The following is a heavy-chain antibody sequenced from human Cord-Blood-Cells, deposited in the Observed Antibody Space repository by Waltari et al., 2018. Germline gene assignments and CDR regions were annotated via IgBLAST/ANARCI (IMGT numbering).Heavy chain of an antibody. CDR2: ISYDGSNK. J-gene: IGHJ4*02. CDR1: GFTFSSYA. V-gene: IGHV3-30-3*01. CDR3: AAAAGTNPFDY. D-gene: IGHD6-13*01. Sequence: QVQLVESGGGVVQPGRSLRLSCAASGFTFSSYAMHWVRQAPGKGLEWVAVISYDGSNKYYADSVKGRFTISRDNSKNTLYLQMNSLRVEDTAVYYCAAAAGTNPFDYWGQGTLVTVSS.